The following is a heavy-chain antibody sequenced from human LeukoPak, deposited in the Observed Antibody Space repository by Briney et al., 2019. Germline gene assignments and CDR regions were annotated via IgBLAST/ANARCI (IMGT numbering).Heavy chain of an antibody. CDR1: GGSFSGYY. J-gene: IGHJ4*02. D-gene: IGHD5-24*01. CDR2: ISYSGST. V-gene: IGHV4-59*08. Sequence: PSETLSLTCAVYGGSFSGYYWSWIRQPPGKGLEWIGYISYSGSTNYNPSLKSRVTISVDTSKNQFSLKLSSVTAADTAVYYCARQGGYNSPLAYWGQGTLVAVSS. CDR3: ARQGGYNSPLAY.